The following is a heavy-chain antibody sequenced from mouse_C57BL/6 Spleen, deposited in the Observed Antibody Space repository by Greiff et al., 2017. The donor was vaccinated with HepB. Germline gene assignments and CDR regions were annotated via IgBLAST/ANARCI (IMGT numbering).Heavy chain of an antibody. CDR1: GYTFTSYD. CDR3: ARWGMDYGSPYAMDY. D-gene: IGHD1-1*01. V-gene: IGHV1-85*01. J-gene: IGHJ4*01. Sequence: VQLQQSGPELVKPGASVKLSCKASGYTFTSYDINWVKQRPGQGLEWIGWIYPRDGSTKYNEKFKGKATLTVDTSSSTAYMELHSLTSEDSAVYFCARWGMDYGSPYAMDYWGQVTSVTVSS. CDR2: IYPRDGST.